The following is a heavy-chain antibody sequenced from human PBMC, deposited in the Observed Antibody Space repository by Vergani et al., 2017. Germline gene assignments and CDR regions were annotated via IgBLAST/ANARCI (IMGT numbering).Heavy chain of an antibody. D-gene: IGHD4-23*01. CDR3: ARHYDYGGTYDAFDI. CDR1: GYSFTSYW. CDR2: IDPSDSYT. V-gene: IGHV5-10-1*03. J-gene: IGHJ3*02. Sequence: EVPLVQSGAEVKKPGESLRISCKVSGYSFTSYWISWVRQMPGKGLEWMGRIDPSDSYTNYRPSFQGHVTISADKSISTAYLQWSSLKASDTAMYYCARHYDYGGTYDAFDIWGQGTMVTVSS.